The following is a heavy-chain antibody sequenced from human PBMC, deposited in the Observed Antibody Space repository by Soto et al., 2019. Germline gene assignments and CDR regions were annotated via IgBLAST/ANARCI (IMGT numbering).Heavy chain of an antibody. V-gene: IGHV3-23*01. CDR3: ATLAVTGVWWFFDH. CDR1: GFIFSDYP. Sequence: EVHLLESGGDFVEPGGSLRLSCMASGFIFSDYPMACDQQAPGKGLEWVSTIGVSAADTYYADSVKGRFTITRDNSKNTRHVQMNSLRAEDTVIYYCATLAVTGVWWFFDHWGQGDLLAVTS. D-gene: IGHD6-19*01. J-gene: IGHJ4*02. CDR2: IGVSAADT.